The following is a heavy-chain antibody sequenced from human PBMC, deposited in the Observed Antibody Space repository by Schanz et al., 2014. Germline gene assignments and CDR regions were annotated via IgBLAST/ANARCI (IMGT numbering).Heavy chain of an antibody. V-gene: IGHV3-11*04. J-gene: IGHJ4*02. Sequence: QVQLLESGGGLFKPGGSLRLSCAGSGFTFADYYMTWIRQAPGKGLEWISYVSSYDTTVSYADSVKGRFTISRDNAKNSVYLQMNSLRVEDTAVYYCVRDTDYHFDYWGQGTLVTVSS. CDR2: VSSYDTTV. CDR1: GFTFADYY. CDR3: VRDTDYHFDY. D-gene: IGHD4-17*01.